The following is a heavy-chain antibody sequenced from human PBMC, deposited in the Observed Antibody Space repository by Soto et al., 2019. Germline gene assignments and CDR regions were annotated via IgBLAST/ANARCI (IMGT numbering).Heavy chain of an antibody. CDR2: ISAYNGNT. J-gene: IGHJ4*02. CDR1: GYTFTSYG. Sequence: ASVKVSCKASGYTFTSYGISWVRQAPGQGLEWMGWISAYNGNTNYAQKLQGRVTMTTDTSTSTAYMELRSLRSDDTAVYYCARGGPPYDFWSGYPTLFSYYFDYWGQGTLVTVSS. V-gene: IGHV1-18*04. CDR3: ARGGPPYDFWSGYPTLFSYYFDY. D-gene: IGHD3-3*01.